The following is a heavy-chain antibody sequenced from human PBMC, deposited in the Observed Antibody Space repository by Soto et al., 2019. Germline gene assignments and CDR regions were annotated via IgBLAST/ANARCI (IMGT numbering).Heavy chain of an antibody. CDR1: VVSISSSSYY. Sequence: WETLSLTCTFSVVSISSSSYYCGWIRQPPGKGLEWIGSIYYSGSTYYNPSLKSRVTISVDTSKNQFSLKLSSVTAADTAVYYCASSRGIAARGAFDIWGQGTMVTVSS. CDR3: ASSRGIAARGAFDI. V-gene: IGHV4-39*01. J-gene: IGHJ3*02. D-gene: IGHD6-6*01. CDR2: IYYSGST.